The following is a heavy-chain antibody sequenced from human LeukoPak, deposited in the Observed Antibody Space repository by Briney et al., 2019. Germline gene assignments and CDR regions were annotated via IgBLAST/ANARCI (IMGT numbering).Heavy chain of an antibody. CDR1: GFTFSSYG. Sequence: GGSLRLSCAASGFTFSSYGMHWVRQAPGKGLEWVAVISYDGSNKYYADSVKGRFTISRDNSKNTLYLQINSLRAEDTAVYYCAKDGAAAGTGDFDYWGQGTLVTVSS. D-gene: IGHD6-13*01. CDR2: ISYDGSNK. J-gene: IGHJ4*02. CDR3: AKDGAAAGTGDFDY. V-gene: IGHV3-30*18.